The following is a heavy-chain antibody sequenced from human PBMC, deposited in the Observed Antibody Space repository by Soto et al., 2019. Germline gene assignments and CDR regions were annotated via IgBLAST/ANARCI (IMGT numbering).Heavy chain of an antibody. CDR1: GFTFSSYG. CDR3: AKDQGIAVAGNYYGMDV. D-gene: IGHD6-19*01. Sequence: QVQLVESGGGVVQPGRSLRLSCAASGFTFSSYGMHWVRQAPGKGLEWVAVISYDGSNKYYADSVKGRFTISRDNSKNXXDLQMNSLRAEDTAGYYCAKDQGIAVAGNYYGMDVWGQGTTVTVSS. CDR2: ISYDGSNK. J-gene: IGHJ6*02. V-gene: IGHV3-30*18.